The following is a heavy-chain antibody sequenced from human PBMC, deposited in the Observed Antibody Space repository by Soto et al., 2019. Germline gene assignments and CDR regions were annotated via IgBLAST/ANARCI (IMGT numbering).Heavy chain of an antibody. J-gene: IGHJ4*02. CDR1: GGSISSYY. CDR3: ASNRIVGATTDFDY. CDR2: IYYSGST. V-gene: IGHV4-59*08. Sequence: PSETLSLTCTVSGGSISSYYWSWIRQPPGKGLEWIGYIYYSGSTNYNPSLKSRVTISVDTSKNQFSLKLSSVTAADTAVYYCASNRIVGATTDFDYWAQGTLVTVSS. D-gene: IGHD1-26*01.